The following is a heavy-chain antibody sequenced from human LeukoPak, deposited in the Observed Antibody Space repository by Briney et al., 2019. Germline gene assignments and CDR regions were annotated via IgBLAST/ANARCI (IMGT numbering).Heavy chain of an antibody. D-gene: IGHD3-10*01. CDR1: GYTLTELS. V-gene: IGHV1-24*01. CDR2: FDPEDGET. J-gene: IGHJ6*03. CDR3: ARAFVTMVRGVRGYYYYMDV. Sequence: ASVKVSCKVSGYTLTELSMHWVRQAPGKGLEWMEGFDPEDGETIYAQKFQGRVTMTEDTSTDTAYMELSSLRSEDTAVYYCARAFVTMVRGVRGYYYYMDVWGKGTTVTISS.